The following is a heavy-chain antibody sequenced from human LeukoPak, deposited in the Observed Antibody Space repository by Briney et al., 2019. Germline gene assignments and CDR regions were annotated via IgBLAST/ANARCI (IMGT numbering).Heavy chain of an antibody. J-gene: IGHJ4*02. CDR1: GGSFSGYY. D-gene: IGHD4-23*01. CDR2: INHSGST. CDR3: ARGFRGYYGGNSVFDY. V-gene: IGHV4-34*01. Sequence: SETLSLTCPVYGGSFSGYYWSWIRQPPGKGLEWIGEINHSGSTNYNPSLKSRVTISVDTSKNQFSLKLSSVTAADTAVYYCARGFRGYYGGNSVFDYWGQGTLVTVSS.